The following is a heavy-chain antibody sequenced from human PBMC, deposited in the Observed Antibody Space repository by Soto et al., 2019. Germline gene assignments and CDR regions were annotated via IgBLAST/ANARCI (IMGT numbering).Heavy chain of an antibody. CDR2: IFYSGST. Sequence: SETLSLTCTVSGGSISGHYWTWIRKSPGKGLEWIGYIFYSGSTNYNPSLKSRVTISVDTSKNQFSLKLSSVTAADTAVYYCARVGSSGWSPDYWGQGTLVTVSS. J-gene: IGHJ4*02. CDR1: GGSISGHY. CDR3: ARVGSSGWSPDY. D-gene: IGHD6-19*01. V-gene: IGHV4-59*11.